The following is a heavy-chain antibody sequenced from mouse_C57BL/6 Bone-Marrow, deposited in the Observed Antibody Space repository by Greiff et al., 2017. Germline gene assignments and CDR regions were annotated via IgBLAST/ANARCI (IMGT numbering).Heavy chain of an antibody. CDR1: GYAFSSYW. CDR2: IYPGDGDT. J-gene: IGHJ3*01. V-gene: IGHV1-80*01. D-gene: IGHD1-1*01. Sequence: QVQLQQSGAELVKPGASVKISCKASGYAFSSYWMNWVKQRPGKGLEWIGQIYPGDGDTNYNGKFKGKATLTADKSSSTAYMQLSSLTSEDSAVYFCARQGYYSPPPWFAYWGQGTLVTVSA. CDR3: ARQGYYSPPPWFAY.